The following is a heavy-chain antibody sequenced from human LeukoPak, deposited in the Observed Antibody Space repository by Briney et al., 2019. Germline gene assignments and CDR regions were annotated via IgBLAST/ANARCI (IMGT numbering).Heavy chain of an antibody. CDR3: ASPGGTSQDY. CDR2: INPNSGGT. D-gene: IGHD3-16*01. J-gene: IGHJ4*02. V-gene: IGHV1-2*06. CDR1: GYTFTAYY. Sequence: ASVTVSCKASGYTFTAYYMHWVRQAPGHGLEWMGRINPNSGGTNYAQKFQGRVTMTRDTSISTAYMELSGLRSDDTAVYYCASPGGTSQDYWGQGTLVTVST.